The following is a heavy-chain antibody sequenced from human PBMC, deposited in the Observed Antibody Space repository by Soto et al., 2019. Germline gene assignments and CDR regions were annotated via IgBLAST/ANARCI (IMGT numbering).Heavy chain of an antibody. D-gene: IGHD3-9*01. J-gene: IGHJ5*02. V-gene: IGHV4-59*01. CDR1: GGSISSYY. CDR2: IYYSGST. Sequence: SETLSLTCTVSGGSISSYYWSWIRQPPGKGLEWIGYIYYSGSTNYNPSLKSRVTISVDTSKNQFSLKLSSVTAADTAVYYCARYRGGVYDILTGYYNVPWFDPWGQGTLVTVSS. CDR3: ARYRGGVYDILTGYYNVPWFDP.